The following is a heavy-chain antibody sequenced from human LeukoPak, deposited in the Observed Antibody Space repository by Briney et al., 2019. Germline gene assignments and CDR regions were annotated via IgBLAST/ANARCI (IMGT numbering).Heavy chain of an antibody. CDR2: INHSGST. CDR1: GGSFSGYY. V-gene: IGHV4-34*01. J-gene: IGHJ4*02. Sequence: PSETLSLTCAVYGGSFSGYYWSWIRQPPGKGLERIGEINHSGSTNYNPSLKSRVTISVDTSKNQFSLKLSSVTAADTAVYYCARDRLTPMVRGSLDYWGQGTLVTVSS. CDR3: ARDRLTPMVRGSLDY. D-gene: IGHD3-10*01.